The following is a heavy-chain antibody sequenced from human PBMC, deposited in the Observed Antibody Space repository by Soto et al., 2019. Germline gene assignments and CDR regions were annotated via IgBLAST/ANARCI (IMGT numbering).Heavy chain of an antibody. CDR3: ARSPRSSPYFHV. D-gene: IGHD6-13*01. Sequence: GESLKISCQCSGYTFSNFWIGWVRQLPGQGLEWMGIIYPGDHETRYSPSFLGKVTISAEKSINTAYLQWSSLEASDSAFYFCARSPRSSPYFHVCGQGALVTVSS. J-gene: IGHJ4*02. V-gene: IGHV5-51*01. CDR1: GYTFSNFW. CDR2: IYPGDHET.